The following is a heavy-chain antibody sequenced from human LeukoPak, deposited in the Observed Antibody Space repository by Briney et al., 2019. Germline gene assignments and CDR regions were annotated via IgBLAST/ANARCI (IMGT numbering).Heavy chain of an antibody. CDR1: GYTFTSYD. CDR3: ARGISGTYYNRYYYYMDV. V-gene: IGHV1-8*01. Sequence: ASVKVSCKASGYTFTSYDINWVRQATGQGLEWMGWMNPNSGNTGYAQKFQGRVTMTRNTSISTAYMELSSLRSEDTAVYYCARGISGTYYNRYYYYMDVWGKGTTVTISS. D-gene: IGHD3-10*01. CDR2: MNPNSGNT. J-gene: IGHJ6*03.